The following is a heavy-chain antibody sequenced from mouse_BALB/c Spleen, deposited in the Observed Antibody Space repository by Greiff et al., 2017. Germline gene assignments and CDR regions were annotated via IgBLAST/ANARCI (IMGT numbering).Heavy chain of an antibody. J-gene: IGHJ4*01. CDR3: ARDDRYGYYASYAMDY. V-gene: IGHV2-9*02. Sequence: VQLQESGPGLVAPSQSLSITCTVSGFSLTSYGVHWVRQPPGKGLEWLGVIWAGGSTNYNSALMSRLSISKDNSKSQVFLKMNSLQTDDTAMYYCARDDRYGYYASYAMDYWGQGTSVTVSS. CDR1: GFSLTSYG. D-gene: IGHD2-3*01. CDR2: IWAGGST.